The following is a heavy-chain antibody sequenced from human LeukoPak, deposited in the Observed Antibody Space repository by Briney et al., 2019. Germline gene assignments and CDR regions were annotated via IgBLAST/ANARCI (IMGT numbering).Heavy chain of an antibody. D-gene: IGHD2-2*01. Sequence: SVKVSCKASGGTFSSYAISWVRQAHGQGLEWMGGIIPIFGTANYAQKFQGRVTITADESTSTAYMELSSLRSEDTAVYYCARDLGYCSSTSCYGDSDWFDPWGQGTLVTVSS. CDR2: IIPIFGTA. CDR1: GGTFSSYA. CDR3: ARDLGYCSSTSCYGDSDWFDP. V-gene: IGHV1-69*13. J-gene: IGHJ5*02.